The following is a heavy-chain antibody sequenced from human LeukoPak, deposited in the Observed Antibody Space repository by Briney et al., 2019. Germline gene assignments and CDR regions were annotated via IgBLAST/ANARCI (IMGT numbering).Heavy chain of an antibody. CDR2: IYHSGST. D-gene: IGHD3-10*01. J-gene: IGHJ4*02. CDR1: GGSISSGGYY. V-gene: IGHV4-30-2*01. Sequence: SETLSLTCTVSGGSISSGGYYWSWIRQPPGKGLEWIGYIYHSGSTYYNPSLKSRVTISVDRSKNQFSLKLSSVTAADTAVYYCAGAAVRGAPPGYWGQGTLVTVSS. CDR3: AGAAVRGAPPGY.